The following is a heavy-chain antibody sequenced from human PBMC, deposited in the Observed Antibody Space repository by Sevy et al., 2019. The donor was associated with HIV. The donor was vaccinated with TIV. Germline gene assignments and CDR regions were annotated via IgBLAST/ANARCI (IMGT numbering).Heavy chain of an antibody. V-gene: IGHV3-13*01. D-gene: IGHD3-3*01. CDR2: IGTAGDT. CDR1: GFTFSSYD. J-gene: IGHJ4*02. CDR3: ARAYYDFWSGYYTKGYYFDY. Sequence: GGSPRLSCAASGFTFSSYDMHWVRQATGKGLEWVSAIGTAGDTYYPGSVKGRFTISRENAKNSLYLQMNSLRAGDTAVYYCARAYYDFWSGYYTKGYYFDYWGQGTLVTVSS.